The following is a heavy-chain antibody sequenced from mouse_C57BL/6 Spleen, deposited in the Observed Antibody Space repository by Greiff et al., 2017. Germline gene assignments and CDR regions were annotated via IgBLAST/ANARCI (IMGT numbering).Heavy chain of an antibody. V-gene: IGHV1-59*01. CDR3: AREGNGYDYYFDY. D-gene: IGHD2-2*01. J-gene: IGHJ2*01. CDR1: GYTFTSYW. Sequence: VQLQQPGAELVRPGTSVKLSCKASGYTFTSYWMHWVKQRPGQGLEWIGVIDPSDSYTNYNQKFKGKATLTVDTSSSTAYMQLSSLTSEDSAVYYCAREGNGYDYYFDYGGQGTTLTVSS. CDR2: IDPSDSYT.